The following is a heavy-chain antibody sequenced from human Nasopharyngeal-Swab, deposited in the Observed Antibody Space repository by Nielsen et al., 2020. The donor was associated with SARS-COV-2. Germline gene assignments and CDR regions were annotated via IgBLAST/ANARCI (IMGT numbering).Heavy chain of an antibody. V-gene: IGHV1-2*04. CDR3: ARGVVVVPAATSNNWFDP. Sequence: ASVKVSCKASGYTFTGYYMHWVRQAPGQGLEWMGWINPNSGGTNYAQKFQGWVTMTRDTSISTAYMELSRLRSDDTAVYYCARGVVVVPAATSNNWFDPWGQGALVTVSS. J-gene: IGHJ5*02. D-gene: IGHD2-2*01. CDR1: GYTFTGYY. CDR2: INPNSGGT.